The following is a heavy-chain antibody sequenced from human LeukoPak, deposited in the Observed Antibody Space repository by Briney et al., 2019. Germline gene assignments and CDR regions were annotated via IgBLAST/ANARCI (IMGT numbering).Heavy chain of an antibody. CDR3: AKGKAVAGRDDAFDI. Sequence: KTGGSLRLSCAASGFTFSSYAMSWVRQAPGKGLEWASAISGSGGSTYYADSVKGRFTISRDNSKNTLYLQMNSLRAEDTAVYYCAKGKAVAGRDDAFDIWGQGTMVTVSS. J-gene: IGHJ3*02. CDR2: ISGSGGST. V-gene: IGHV3-23*01. CDR1: GFTFSSYA. D-gene: IGHD6-19*01.